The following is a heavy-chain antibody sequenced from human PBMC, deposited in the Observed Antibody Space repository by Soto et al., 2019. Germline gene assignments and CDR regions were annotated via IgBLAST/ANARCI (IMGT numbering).Heavy chain of an antibody. CDR3: AREVPYGYSRFDY. CDR1: GYTFTINV. J-gene: IGHJ4*02. Sequence: QVHLLQSGAEVKKHGASVKVSCKTSGYTFTINVIHWVRQAPGQRLEWLGWVNAGNENTQSSRGFQGRLTLSQDTSATTAYMELSRRTPEDSAIYFCAREVPYGYSRFDYWGQGTLITVSS. D-gene: IGHD3-22*01. V-gene: IGHV1-3*01. CDR2: VNAGNENT.